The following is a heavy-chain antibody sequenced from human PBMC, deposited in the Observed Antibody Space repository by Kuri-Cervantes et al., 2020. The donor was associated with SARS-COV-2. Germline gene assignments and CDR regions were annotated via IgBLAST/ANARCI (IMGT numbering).Heavy chain of an antibody. J-gene: IGHJ4*02. V-gene: IGHV3-74*01. CDR3: VRGLGDY. D-gene: IGHD5/OR15-5a*01. CDR1: GFTFISHW. CDR2: INSDGSLR. Sequence: GESLKISCAGSGFTFISHWMHWVRQNAGEGPVWVSRINSDGSLRTSADPVKGRFTISRDNARQTLYLQMNNLRVEDTGLYYCVRGLGDYWGQGVLVTVSS.